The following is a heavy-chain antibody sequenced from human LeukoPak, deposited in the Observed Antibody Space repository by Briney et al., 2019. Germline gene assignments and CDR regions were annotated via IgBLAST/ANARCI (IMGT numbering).Heavy chain of an antibody. J-gene: IGHJ4*02. D-gene: IGHD2-15*01. V-gene: IGHV4-59*01. CDR1: VGSIFDYY. CDR2: IYYSGRT. CDR3: ARGGGGNNHHFPY. Sequence: SETLSLTCTVSVGSIFDYYWAWIRQPPGKGLEWIGHIYYSGRTHYNPTLHSRVTISVDMSKNQFSLKLSCVRDADTAVYYCARGGGGNNHHFPYCGQGRLVPVSS.